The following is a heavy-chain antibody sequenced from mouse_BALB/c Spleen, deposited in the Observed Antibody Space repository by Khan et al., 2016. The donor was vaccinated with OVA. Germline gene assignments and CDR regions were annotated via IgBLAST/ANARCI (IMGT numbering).Heavy chain of an antibody. V-gene: IGHV5-17*02. CDR3: TRSFYYGYYFDY. Sequence: EVELVVSGGGLVQPGGSRKLSCAASGFTFSSFGMHWVRQAPEKGLEWVAYISSDSSTIYYADTVKGRFTISRDNPKNTLFLQTTSLRSDDTAMYYCTRSFYYGYYFDYWGQGTTLTFSS. D-gene: IGHD1-1*01. CDR1: GFTFSSFG. CDR2: ISSDSSTI. J-gene: IGHJ2*01.